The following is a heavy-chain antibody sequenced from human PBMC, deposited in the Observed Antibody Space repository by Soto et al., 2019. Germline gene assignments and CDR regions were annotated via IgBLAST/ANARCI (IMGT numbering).Heavy chain of an antibody. CDR3: ARDPPDLNSGFDY. CDR1: GDSVSNNGAT. J-gene: IGHJ4*02. Sequence: PSQTLSLTCAICGDSVSNNGATWNWIRQSPSRGLEWLGRAYYRSRWLYDYATSVRGRITINPDTSKNRFSLQLNSVTPEDTAVYYRARDPPDLNSGFDYWGQGTQATVSS. CDR2: AYYRSRWLY. D-gene: IGHD2-15*01. V-gene: IGHV6-1*01.